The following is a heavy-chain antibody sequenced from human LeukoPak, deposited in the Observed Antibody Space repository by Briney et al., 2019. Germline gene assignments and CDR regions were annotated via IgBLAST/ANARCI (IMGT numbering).Heavy chain of an antibody. CDR1: GESFSGYY. J-gene: IGHJ4*02. D-gene: IGHD2-2*01. CDR2: IDFGGST. V-gene: IGHV4-34*01. CDR3: ARAPSGYCSRASCLYYFDY. Sequence: SETLSLTRAVYGESFSGYYWNWIRQPPGKGLEWIGEIDFGGSTNCNPSLKSRVNLSVDTVKNQFSLRLSSVTAADTAVYYCARAPSGYCSRASCLYYFDYWGQGTLVSVSS.